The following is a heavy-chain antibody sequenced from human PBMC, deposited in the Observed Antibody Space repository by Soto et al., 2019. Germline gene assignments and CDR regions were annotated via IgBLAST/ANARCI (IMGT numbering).Heavy chain of an antibody. CDR2: ISYDGRNK. V-gene: IGHV3-30*18. CDR1: GFTFSNYG. D-gene: IGHD5-12*01. J-gene: IGHJ4*02. CDR3: AKEATPKVGYHFDC. Sequence: QVQLVESGGGVVQPGRSLRLSCAASGFTFSNYGMQWVRQAPGKGLEWVAVISYDGRNKYYADSVKGRFTISRDNSKNTLYLQMDSLRADDTAVYYCAKEATPKVGYHFDCWGQGTLGTVSS.